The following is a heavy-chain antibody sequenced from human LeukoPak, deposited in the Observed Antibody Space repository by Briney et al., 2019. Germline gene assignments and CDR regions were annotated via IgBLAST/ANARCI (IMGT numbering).Heavy chain of an antibody. Sequence: SETLSLTCTVSGGSISTYYWSWIRQPPGKGLEWIGYIYYSGSTKYNHSLKSRVTISVDTSKNQFSLKLSSVTAADTAVYYCARVHRYCSGGSCYLFDYWGQGTLVTVSS. CDR1: GGSISTYY. J-gene: IGHJ4*02. D-gene: IGHD2-15*01. V-gene: IGHV4-59*01. CDR2: IYYSGST. CDR3: ARVHRYCSGGSCYLFDY.